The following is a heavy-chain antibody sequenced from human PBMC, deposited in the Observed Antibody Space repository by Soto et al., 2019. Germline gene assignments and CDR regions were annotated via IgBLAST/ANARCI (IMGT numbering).Heavy chain of an antibody. CDR3: ATTTVPTDSENDAFDI. CDR2: IYYSGST. J-gene: IGHJ3*02. V-gene: IGHV4-39*01. CDR1: GGSISSSSYY. Sequence: QLQLQESGPGLVKPSETLSLTCTVSGGSISSSSYYWGWIRQPPGKGLEWIGSIYYSGSTYYNPSLKSRVTISVDTSKNQFSLKLSSVTAADTAVYYCATTTVPTDSENDAFDIWGQGTMVTVSS. D-gene: IGHD4-17*01.